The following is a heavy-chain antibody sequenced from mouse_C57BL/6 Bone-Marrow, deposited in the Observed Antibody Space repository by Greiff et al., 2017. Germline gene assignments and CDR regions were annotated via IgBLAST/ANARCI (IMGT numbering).Heavy chain of an antibody. Sequence: VQLQQSGPVLVKPGASVKMSCKASGYTFTDYYMNWVKQSHGKSLEWIGVINPYNGGTSYNQKFKGKATLTVDKSSSTAYMELNSLTSEDSAVYYCARSRGWGWDLYYFDYWGQGTTLTVSS. CDR3: ARSRGWGWDLYYFDY. CDR1: GYTFTDYY. V-gene: IGHV1-19*01. D-gene: IGHD4-1*01. J-gene: IGHJ2*01. CDR2: INPYNGGT.